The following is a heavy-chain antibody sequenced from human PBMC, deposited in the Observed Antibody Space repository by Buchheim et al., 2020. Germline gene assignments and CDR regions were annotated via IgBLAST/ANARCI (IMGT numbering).Heavy chain of an antibody. V-gene: IGHV4-39*07. CDR1: SGSIDSRNYY. J-gene: IGHJ4*02. CDR3: ARDPYYYDNSGYKYFFDY. CDR2: ICSTGTT. Sequence: QLQLQESGPGLVKPSETLSLTCTVSSGSIDSRNYYWGWIRQPPGEGLEWIGTICSTGTTYYNPSLKSRVTISVDTSKNQFSLKLSPVTAADTAVYYCARDPYYYDNSGYKYFFDYWGQGIL. D-gene: IGHD3-22*01.